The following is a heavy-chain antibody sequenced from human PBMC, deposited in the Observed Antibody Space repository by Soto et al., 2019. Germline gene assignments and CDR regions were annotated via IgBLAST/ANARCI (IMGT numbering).Heavy chain of an antibody. J-gene: IGHJ4*02. CDR2: LYWYDDK. CDR3: AHRRVRDSSGENFDS. D-gene: IGHD6-19*01. CDR1: GFLLYTNAVG. Sequence: QITLKKSGPTLVKPPQTLTLPCAFSGFLLYTNAVGVGWIRQPPGKALEWLALLYWYDDKRYSPSLKSRLTITTDTSKNQVVLTMHNMDPVETATYYCAHRRVRDSSGENFDSWGQGTLVTVSS. V-gene: IGHV2-5*01.